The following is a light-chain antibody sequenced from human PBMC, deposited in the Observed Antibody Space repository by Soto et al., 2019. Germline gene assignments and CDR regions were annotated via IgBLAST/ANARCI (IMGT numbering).Light chain of an antibody. V-gene: IGKV3-20*01. J-gene: IGKJ1*01. Sequence: EVELTHSPGPLSLSPGERATLSCRFSQSVRSSYLAWYQQKFGQVPRLLTYGASSRATGIPDRFSGGGSETDFTLTISSLQSEDFAVYYCQQYNKRPWTFGQGTKVDIK. CDR3: QQYNKRPWT. CDR1: QSVRSSY. CDR2: GAS.